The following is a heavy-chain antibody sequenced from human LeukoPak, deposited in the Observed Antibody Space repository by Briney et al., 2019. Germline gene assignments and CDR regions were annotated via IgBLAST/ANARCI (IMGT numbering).Heavy chain of an antibody. CDR2: IWYDGSTK. CDR3: ARDPYGDYLPDY. Sequence: GGSLTLTCAASGFTFSSYGRHWVRQAPGKGLEWVAVIWYDGSTKYYADSVKGRITISRENSKYPLYLQLNTLRAEDTAVYYCARDPYGDYLPDYWGQGTLVTVSS. CDR1: GFTFSSYG. J-gene: IGHJ4*02. V-gene: IGHV3-33*01. D-gene: IGHD4-17*01.